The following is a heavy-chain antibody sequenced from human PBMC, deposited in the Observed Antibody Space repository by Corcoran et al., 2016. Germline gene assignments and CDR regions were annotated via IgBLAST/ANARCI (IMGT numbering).Heavy chain of an antibody. CDR2: ISYDGSNK. CDR3: AKGLAARYYYYGMDV. D-gene: IGHD6-6*01. CDR1: GFTFSSYG. Sequence: QVQLVESGGGVVQPGRSLRLSCAASGFTFSSYGMHWVRQALGKGLEWVAVISYDGSNKYYADSVKGRFTISRDNSKNTLYLQMNSLRAEDTAVYYCAKGLAARYYYYGMDVWGQGTTVTVSS. V-gene: IGHV3-30*18. J-gene: IGHJ6*02.